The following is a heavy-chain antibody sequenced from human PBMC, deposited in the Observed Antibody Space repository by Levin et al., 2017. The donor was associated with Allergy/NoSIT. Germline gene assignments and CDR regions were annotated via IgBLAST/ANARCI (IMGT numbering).Heavy chain of an antibody. Sequence: ASVKVSCKASGYTFTNYGLNWVRQAPGQGLEWLGWISAYTGNTNFAQKVQDRVTFTTDTSTNTAYMDLRGLRSDDKAVYFCARVFIEYSYGNNWFDVWGQGTLVTVSS. D-gene: IGHD5-18*01. V-gene: IGHV1-18*01. J-gene: IGHJ5*02. CDR3: ARVFIEYSYGNNWFDV. CDR2: ISAYTGNT. CDR1: GYTFTNYG.